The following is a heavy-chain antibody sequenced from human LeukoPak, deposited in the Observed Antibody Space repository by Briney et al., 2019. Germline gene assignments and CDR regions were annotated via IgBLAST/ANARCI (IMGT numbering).Heavy chain of an antibody. Sequence: SETLSLTCTVSGGSISSYYWSWIRQPPGKGLEWIGYIYYSGSTNYNPSLKSRVTISVDTSKNQFSLKLSSVTAADTAVYYCARAPNCSGGSCYLFAEYFQHWGQGTLVTVSS. CDR1: GGSISSYY. J-gene: IGHJ1*01. V-gene: IGHV4-59*12. CDR2: IYYSGST. D-gene: IGHD2-15*01. CDR3: ARAPNCSGGSCYLFAEYFQH.